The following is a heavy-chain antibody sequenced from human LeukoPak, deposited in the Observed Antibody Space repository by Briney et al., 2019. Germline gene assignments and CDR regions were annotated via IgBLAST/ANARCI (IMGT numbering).Heavy chain of an antibody. CDR1: GGSISSGSYY. V-gene: IGHV4-61*02. J-gene: IGHJ4*02. CDR2: IYSSGST. CDR3: AREANTVTTGLDY. Sequence: SQTLSLTCTVSGGSISSGSYYWSWIRQPAGKGLEWIGRIYSSGSTNYNPSLKSRVTISVDTSKNQFSLKLSSVTAADTAVYYCAREANTVTTGLDYWGQGTLVTVSS. D-gene: IGHD4-17*01.